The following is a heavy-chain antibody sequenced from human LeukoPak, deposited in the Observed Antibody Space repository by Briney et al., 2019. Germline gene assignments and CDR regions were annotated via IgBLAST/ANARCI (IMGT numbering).Heavy chain of an antibody. CDR2: INHSGST. Sequence: GSLRLSCAASGFTFSSYAMSWIRQPPGKGLEWIGEINHSGSTNYNPSLKSRVTISVDTSKNQFSLKLSSVTAADTAVYYCARVLIGGRIKPWGQGTLVTVSS. CDR3: ARVLIGGRIKP. D-gene: IGHD3-16*01. CDR1: GFTFSSYA. V-gene: IGHV4-34*01. J-gene: IGHJ4*02.